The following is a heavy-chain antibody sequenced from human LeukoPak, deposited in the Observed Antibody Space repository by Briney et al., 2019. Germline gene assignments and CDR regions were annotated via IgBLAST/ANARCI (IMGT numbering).Heavy chain of an antibody. Sequence: PGGSLRLSCAASGFTFSRYAMHWVRQAPGKGLEWVSYISRSGTIISYADSVRGRLTISRDNAKNSLYLQMNSLRAEDTAVYYCARERDDYYFDYWGQGTLVTVSS. CDR2: ISRSGTII. CDR1: GFTFSRYA. J-gene: IGHJ4*02. CDR3: ARERDDYYFDY. V-gene: IGHV3-48*03. D-gene: IGHD3-3*01.